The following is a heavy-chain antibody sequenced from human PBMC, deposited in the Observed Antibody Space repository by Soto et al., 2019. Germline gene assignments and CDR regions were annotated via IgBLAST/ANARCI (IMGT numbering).Heavy chain of an antibody. D-gene: IGHD1-1*01. CDR1: GFTFSSYA. J-gene: IGHJ6*03. CDR3: ATQGVQRVGYYYYYMDV. Sequence: EVQLLESGGGLVQPGGSLRLSCAASGFTFSSYAMSWVRQAPGKGLEWVSAISGSGGSTYYADSVKGRFTISRDNSKNTLYRKMNSLRGEDTAVYYGATQGVQRVGYYYYYMDVWGKGTTVTVSS. V-gene: IGHV3-23*01. CDR2: ISGSGGST.